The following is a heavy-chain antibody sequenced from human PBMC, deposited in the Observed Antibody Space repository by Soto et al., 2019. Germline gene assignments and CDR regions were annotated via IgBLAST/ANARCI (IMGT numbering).Heavy chain of an antibody. V-gene: IGHV4-31*03. J-gene: IGHJ4*02. CDR2: IYYSGST. CDR3: AAEVVAATFYFDY. Sequence: SETLSLTCTVSGGSISSGGYYWSWIRQHPGKGLEWIGYIYYSGSTYYNPSLKSRVTISVDTSKNQFSLKLSSVTAADTAVYYCAAEVVAATFYFDYWGQGTMVTVYS. D-gene: IGHD2-15*01. CDR1: GGSISSGGYY.